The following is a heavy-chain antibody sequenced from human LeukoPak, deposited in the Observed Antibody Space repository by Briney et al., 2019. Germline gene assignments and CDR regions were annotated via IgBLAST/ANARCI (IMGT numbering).Heavy chain of an antibody. CDR3: ATDYALAGNFDY. CDR2: FDPEVGET. V-gene: IGHV1-24*01. J-gene: IGHJ4*02. Sequence: ASVKVSCTVSGYTLTELSMHWVRQAPGKGLEWMGGFDPEVGETIYAQKFQGRVTMTEDTSTDTAYMELSSLRSEGTAVYYCATDYALAGNFDYWGQGTLVTVSS. CDR1: GYTLTELS. D-gene: IGHD4-17*01.